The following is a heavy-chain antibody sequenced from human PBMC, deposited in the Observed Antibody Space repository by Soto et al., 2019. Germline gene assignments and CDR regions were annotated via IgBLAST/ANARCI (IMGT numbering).Heavy chain of an antibody. J-gene: IGHJ4*02. D-gene: IGHD2-8*02. Sequence: RRLSCAAAGFMFSDYGMSWVRQAPGKGLQWVATIHPTGANTHYAESVRGRFTISRDNSRDTLYLQMNSLGAEDTAVYYCAKDPSTGAPDFWGQGALVTVSS. V-gene: IGHV3-23*01. CDR3: AKDPSTGAPDF. CDR2: IHPTGANT. CDR1: GFMFSDYG.